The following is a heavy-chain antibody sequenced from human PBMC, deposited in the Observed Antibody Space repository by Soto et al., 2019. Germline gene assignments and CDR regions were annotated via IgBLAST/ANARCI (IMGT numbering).Heavy chain of an antibody. CDR2: INPNSGGT. Sequence: ASVKVSCKASGYTFTGYYMHWVRQAPGQGLEWMGWINPNSGGTNYAQKFQGRVTMTRDTSISTAYMELSRLRSDDTAVYYCASGAQGYCSGGSCYLPLPANWFDPWGQGTLVTVSS. V-gene: IGHV1-2*02. J-gene: IGHJ5*02. CDR1: GYTFTGYY. CDR3: ASGAQGYCSGGSCYLPLPANWFDP. D-gene: IGHD2-15*01.